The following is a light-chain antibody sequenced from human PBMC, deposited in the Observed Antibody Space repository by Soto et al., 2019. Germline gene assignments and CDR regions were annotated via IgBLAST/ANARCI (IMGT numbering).Light chain of an antibody. CDR2: DDS. CDR3: QVWDSDNNPFYV. Sequence: SYELTQPHSVSVAPGQTARITCGGNNIESKSVNWYQQKPGQAPVLVVYDDSDRPSGIPERFSGSNSGNTATLIINTAEAGDEADYYCQVWDSDNNPFYVFGAGTKVTVL. V-gene: IGLV3-21*02. J-gene: IGLJ1*01. CDR1: NIESKS.